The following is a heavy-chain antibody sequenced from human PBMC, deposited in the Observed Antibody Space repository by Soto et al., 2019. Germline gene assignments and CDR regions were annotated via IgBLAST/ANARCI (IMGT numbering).Heavy chain of an antibody. D-gene: IGHD3-3*01. CDR2: ISSSSSYI. CDR3: ARSPYYDFWSGYYQILDY. V-gene: IGHV3-21*01. J-gene: IGHJ4*02. CDR1: GFTFSSYS. Sequence: GGSLRLSCAASGFTFSSYSMNWVRQAPGKGLEWVSSISSSSSYIYYADSVKGRFTISRDNAKNSLYLQMNSLRAEDTAVYYCARSPYYDFWSGYYQILDYWGQGTLVTVSS.